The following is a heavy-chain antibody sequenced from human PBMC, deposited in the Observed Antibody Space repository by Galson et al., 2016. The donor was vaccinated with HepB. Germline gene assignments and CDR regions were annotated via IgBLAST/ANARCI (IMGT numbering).Heavy chain of an antibody. D-gene: IGHD3-16*01. CDR3: GKHGGFDY. CDR1: GFSFSNSG. CDR2: ITRSGDVT. J-gene: IGHJ4*02. Sequence: SLRLSCAASGFSFSNSGMSWVRQAPGRGPEWVSGITRSGDVTHYADFVKGRFTISRDNSKNTLYLYMNNLTAGDTAIYYCGKHGGFDYWGQGALVTVSS. V-gene: IGHV3-23*01.